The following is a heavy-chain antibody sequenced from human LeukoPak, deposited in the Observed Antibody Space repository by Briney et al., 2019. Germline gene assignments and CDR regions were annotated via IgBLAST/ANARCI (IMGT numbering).Heavy chain of an antibody. Sequence: KPSETLSLTCTVSGGSISSYYWSWIRQPPGKGLEWIGYIYYSGSTNYNPSLKSRVTISVDTSKNQFSLKLSSVTAADTAVYYCASGNLEPYSWSSFDIWGQGTMVTVSS. J-gene: IGHJ3*02. V-gene: IGHV4-59*08. D-gene: IGHD5-18*01. CDR3: ASGNLEPYSWSSFDI. CDR2: IYYSGST. CDR1: GGSISSYY.